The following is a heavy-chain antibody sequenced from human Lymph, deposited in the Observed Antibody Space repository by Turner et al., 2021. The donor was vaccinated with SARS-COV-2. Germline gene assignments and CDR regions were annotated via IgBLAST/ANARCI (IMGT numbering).Heavy chain of an antibody. CDR3: ARAPFIIVLMMYASGYFDN. CDR2: IYYSGST. V-gene: IGHV4-39*01. CDR1: VGSIRSSSYY. D-gene: IGHD2-8*01. Sequence: QLQLQESGPGLVKPSETLSLTCTVSVGSIRSSSYYWGWIRQPPGKGLEWIGSIYYSGSTYYNPSLKSRVTISVDTSKNQFSLKLSSVTAADTAVYYCARAPFIIVLMMYASGYFDNWGQGTLVTVSS. J-gene: IGHJ4*02.